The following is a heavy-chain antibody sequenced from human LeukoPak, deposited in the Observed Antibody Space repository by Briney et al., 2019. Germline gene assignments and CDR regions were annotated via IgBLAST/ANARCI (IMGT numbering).Heavy chain of an antibody. Sequence: SETLSLTCTVSGGSISSGDYYWSWIRQPPGKGLEGIGYIYYSGSTYYNPSLKSRVTISVDTSKNQFSLKLSSVTAADTAVYYCARGLLRWNEPPNFDYWGQGTLVTVSS. V-gene: IGHV4-30-4*01. CDR2: IYYSGST. CDR1: GGSISSGDYY. J-gene: IGHJ4*02. CDR3: ARGLLRWNEPPNFDY. D-gene: IGHD4-23*01.